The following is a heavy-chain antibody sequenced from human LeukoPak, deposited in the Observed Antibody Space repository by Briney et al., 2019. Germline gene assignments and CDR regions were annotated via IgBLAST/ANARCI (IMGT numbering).Heavy chain of an antibody. D-gene: IGHD3-3*02. Sequence: GGSLRLSCAASGFTFSNYGMTWLRQAPGKGLAWVSTINDNGRSTHYADSVKGRFTISRDNSKSTLYLQMNSLRAEDAAVYYCAIYRSNVFDIWGQGTTVTVSS. CDR1: GFTFSNYG. CDR3: AIYRSNVFDI. J-gene: IGHJ3*02. V-gene: IGHV3-23*01. CDR2: INDNGRST.